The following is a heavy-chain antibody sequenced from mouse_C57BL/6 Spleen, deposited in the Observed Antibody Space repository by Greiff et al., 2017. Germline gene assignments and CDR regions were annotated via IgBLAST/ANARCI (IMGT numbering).Heavy chain of an antibody. CDR3: ARSNYYFDY. J-gene: IGHJ2*01. D-gene: IGHD2-5*01. Sequence: VKVVESGAELARPGASVKLSCKASGYTFTSYGISWVKQRTGQGLEWIGEIYPRSGNTYYNEKFKGKATLTADKSSSTAYMELRSLTSEDSAVYFCARSNYYFDYWGQGTTLTVSS. CDR2: IYPRSGNT. V-gene: IGHV1-81*01. CDR1: GYTFTSYG.